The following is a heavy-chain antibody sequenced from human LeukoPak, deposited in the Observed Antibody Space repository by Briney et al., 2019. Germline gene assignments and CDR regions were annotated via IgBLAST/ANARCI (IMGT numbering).Heavy chain of an antibody. CDR3: ARDLRYCSSTSCPRGLDY. J-gene: IGHJ4*02. CDR2: ISYDGSNK. V-gene: IGHV3-30*04. CDR1: GFTFSSYA. Sequence: GGSLRLSCAASGFTFSSYAMHWVRQAPGKGLEWVAVISYDGSNKYYADSVKGRFTISRDNSKNTLYLQMNSLRAEDTAVYYCARDLRYCSSTSCPRGLDYWGQGTLVTVSS. D-gene: IGHD2-2*01.